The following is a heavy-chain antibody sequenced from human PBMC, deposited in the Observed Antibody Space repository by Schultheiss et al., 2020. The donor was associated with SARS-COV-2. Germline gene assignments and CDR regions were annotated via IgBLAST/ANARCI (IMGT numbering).Heavy chain of an antibody. J-gene: IGHJ6*02. CDR1: GFTFNNYQ. Sequence: GESLKISCSASGFTFNNYQMNWVRQAPGKGLEWVSYISDADNTKYYADSVKGRFTISRDDTNKSLFLQMNSLRAEDTAVYYCARGGPRAVAPMDVWGQGTTVTVSS. CDR3: ARGGPRAVAPMDV. D-gene: IGHD6-19*01. V-gene: IGHV3-48*03. CDR2: ISDADNTK.